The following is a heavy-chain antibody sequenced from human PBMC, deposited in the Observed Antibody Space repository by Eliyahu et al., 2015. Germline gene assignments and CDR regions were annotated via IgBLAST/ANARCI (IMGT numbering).Heavy chain of an antibody. V-gene: IGHV3-23*01. Sequence: EVQLLESGGGLAQRGGSLRLSCXASGFSWSICFIXWTRAVAAEGLEGVSGISXSGDGTIYAGSVKGXFTISRDNSRNTLYLQMNSVRAEDTAVYYCGKGVSFTYADEFDIWGQGTMVTVSS. CDR2: ISXSGDGT. CDR1: GFSWSICF. CDR3: GKGVSFTYADEFDI. J-gene: IGHJ3*02. D-gene: IGHD2-2*01.